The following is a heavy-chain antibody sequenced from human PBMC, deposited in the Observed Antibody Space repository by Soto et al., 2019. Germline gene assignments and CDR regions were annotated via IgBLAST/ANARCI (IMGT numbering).Heavy chain of an antibody. Sequence: QVQLVQSGAEVKKPGASVKVSCKASGYTFTGYYMHWVRQAPGQGLEWMGWINPNSGGTHYAQKFQGRVTMTRETSISTAYMELSRLRSDDTAVYYCASLVGATIYYYYGMDVWGQGTTVTVSS. CDR1: GYTFTGYY. D-gene: IGHD1-26*01. CDR3: ASLVGATIYYYYGMDV. CDR2: INPNSGGT. J-gene: IGHJ6*02. V-gene: IGHV1-2*02.